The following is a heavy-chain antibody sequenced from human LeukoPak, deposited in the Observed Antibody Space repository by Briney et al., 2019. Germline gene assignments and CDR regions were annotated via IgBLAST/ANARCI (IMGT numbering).Heavy chain of an antibody. Sequence: PGGSLRLSCAASGFTFSSYAMSWVRQAPGKGLEWVSAISGGGGSTYYADSVKGRFTISRDNSKNTLYLQMNSLRAEDTAVYYCAKWGYIVVVPAADHFDYWGQGTLVTVSS. J-gene: IGHJ4*02. CDR3: AKWGYIVVVPAADHFDY. D-gene: IGHD2-2*01. CDR2: ISGGGGST. V-gene: IGHV3-23*01. CDR1: GFTFSSYA.